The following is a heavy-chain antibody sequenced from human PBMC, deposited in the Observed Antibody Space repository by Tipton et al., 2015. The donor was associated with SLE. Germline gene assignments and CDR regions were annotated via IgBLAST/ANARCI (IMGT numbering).Heavy chain of an antibody. CDR3: ARTRSYYDSSGSYFSCFDY. J-gene: IGHJ4*02. Sequence: TLSLTCTVSGGSISDYYWSWIRQSPGKGLEWIGSIYYSGSTTHNPSLKSRVTMSLDASRNEFSLKLRSVTAADTAVYYCARTRSYYDSSGSYFSCFDYWGQGTQVTVSS. D-gene: IGHD3-22*01. CDR2: IYYSGST. CDR1: GGSISDYY. V-gene: IGHV4-59*01.